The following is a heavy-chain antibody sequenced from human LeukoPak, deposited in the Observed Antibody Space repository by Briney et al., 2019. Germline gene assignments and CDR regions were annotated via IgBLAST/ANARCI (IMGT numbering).Heavy chain of an antibody. V-gene: IGHV4-61*02. CDR2: IYLGGSS. Sequence: SETLSLTCTVSGGSITSGDYYWSWLRQPAGKGLEWIGRIYLGGSSSYNPSLKSRVTISADTSKNQFSLILTSVTAADTALYYCARDLYGDGSYFDPWGQGTLVTVSS. J-gene: IGHJ5*02. CDR1: GGSITSGDYY. D-gene: IGHD4-17*01. CDR3: ARDLYGDGSYFDP.